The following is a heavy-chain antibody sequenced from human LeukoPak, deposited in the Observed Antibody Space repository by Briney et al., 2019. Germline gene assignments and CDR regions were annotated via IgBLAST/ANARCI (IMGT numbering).Heavy chain of an antibody. V-gene: IGHV3-48*04. J-gene: IGHJ6*02. CDR2: ISSSGGAR. CDR3: ARLVGATAYYYYGMDV. CDR1: GFTFSNYN. Sequence: GGSLRLSCVASGFTFSNYNMNWVRQAPGKGLEWVSYISSSGGARYYADSVKGRFTISRDNAKNSLYLQMNSLRAEDTAVYYCARLVGATAYYYYGMDVWGQGTTATVSS. D-gene: IGHD1-26*01.